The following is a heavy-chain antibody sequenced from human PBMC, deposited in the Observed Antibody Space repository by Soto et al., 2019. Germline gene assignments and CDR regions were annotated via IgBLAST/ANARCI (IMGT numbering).Heavy chain of an antibody. Sequence: VQLLESGGGLVQPGGSLRLSCAASGFTFSSYAMSWVRQAPGKGLEWVSAISGSGGSTYYADSVKGRFTISRDNSKNTLYLQMNSLRAEDTAVYYCAKDRRITIFGVGPFDYWGQGTLVTVSS. CDR2: ISGSGGST. CDR1: GFTFSSYA. CDR3: AKDRRITIFGVGPFDY. D-gene: IGHD3-3*01. J-gene: IGHJ4*02. V-gene: IGHV3-23*01.